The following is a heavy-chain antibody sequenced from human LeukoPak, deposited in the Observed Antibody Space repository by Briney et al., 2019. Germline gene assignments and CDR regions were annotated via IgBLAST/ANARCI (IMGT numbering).Heavy chain of an antibody. CDR3: ARGGVGATTYVWFDP. V-gene: IGHV1-46*01. J-gene: IGHJ5*02. CDR2: INPSGGST. D-gene: IGHD1-26*01. Sequence: RASVKVSCKASGYTFTNYYIHWVRQAPGQGLECMGIINPSGGSTSYAQKFQGRVTMTRDMSTSTVYMELSSLRSEGTAVYYCARGGVGATTYVWFDPWGQGTLVTVSS. CDR1: GYTFTNYY.